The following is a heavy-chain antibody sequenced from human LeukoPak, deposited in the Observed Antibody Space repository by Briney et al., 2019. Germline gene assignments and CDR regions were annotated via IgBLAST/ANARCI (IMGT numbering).Heavy chain of an antibody. D-gene: IGHD3-3*01. J-gene: IGHJ4*02. CDR3: ARGGITIFGVVITDYFDY. Sequence: SETLSLTCTVSGGSISTYYWSWIRQPPGKGLEWIGYIYYSGSTNYNPSLKSRVTISLDTSKNQFSLKLRSVAAADTAVYYCARGGITIFGVVITDYFDYWGQGTLVTVSS. CDR1: GGSISTYY. CDR2: IYYSGST. V-gene: IGHV4-59*01.